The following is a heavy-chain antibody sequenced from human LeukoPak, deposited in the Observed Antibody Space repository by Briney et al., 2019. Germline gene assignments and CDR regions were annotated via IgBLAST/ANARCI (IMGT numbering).Heavy chain of an antibody. CDR2: IYHSGST. CDR1: GYSISSGYY. Sequence: SETLSLTCTVSGYSISSGYYWGWIRQPPGKGLEWIGSIYHSGSTYYNPSLKSRVTISVDTSKNQFSLKLSSVTAADTAVYYCAREVSGGSCYDYWGQGTLVTVSS. D-gene: IGHD2-15*01. J-gene: IGHJ4*02. CDR3: AREVSGGSCYDY. V-gene: IGHV4-38-2*02.